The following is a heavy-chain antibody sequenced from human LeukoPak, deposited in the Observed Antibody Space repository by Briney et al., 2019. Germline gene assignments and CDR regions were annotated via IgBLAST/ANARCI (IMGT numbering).Heavy chain of an antibody. Sequence: SETLSLTCTVSGGSISSGGYYWSWIRQHPGKGLEWIGYIYYSGSTYYNPSLKSRVTISVDTSKNQFSLKLSSVTAADTAVYYCARRTVTIDHDAFDIWGQGTMVTVSS. J-gene: IGHJ3*02. D-gene: IGHD4-17*01. CDR1: GGSISSGGYY. CDR2: IYYSGST. V-gene: IGHV4-30-4*08. CDR3: ARRTVTIDHDAFDI.